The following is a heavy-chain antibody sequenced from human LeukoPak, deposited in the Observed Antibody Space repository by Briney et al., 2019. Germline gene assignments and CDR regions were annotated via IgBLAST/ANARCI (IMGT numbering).Heavy chain of an antibody. Sequence: SGPTLVNPTQTLTLTCTFSGFSLSTRGMCVSWIRQPPGKALEWLALIDWDDDKYYSTSLKTRLTISKDTSKNQVVLTMTNMDPVDTATYYCARTGYYYDSSGYYYDYWGQGTLVTVSS. V-gene: IGHV2-70*01. CDR1: GFSLSTRGMC. J-gene: IGHJ4*02. CDR3: ARTGYYYDSSGYYYDY. CDR2: IDWDDDK. D-gene: IGHD3-22*01.